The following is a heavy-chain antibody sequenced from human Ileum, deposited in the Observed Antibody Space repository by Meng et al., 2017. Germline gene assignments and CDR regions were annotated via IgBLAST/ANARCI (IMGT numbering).Heavy chain of an antibody. J-gene: IGHJ4*02. CDR3: VTGGATGGWHVY. V-gene: IGHV3-7*01. CDR1: GFTFSHFW. D-gene: IGHD1-14*01. Sequence: GESPKIPRGRSGFTFSHFWMSWVRQAPGKGLEWVANINLDGSQKYYVDLVKGRFTISRDNAKNSLYVQMNSLRAEDTAVYYCVTGGATGGWHVYWGQG. CDR2: INLDGSQK.